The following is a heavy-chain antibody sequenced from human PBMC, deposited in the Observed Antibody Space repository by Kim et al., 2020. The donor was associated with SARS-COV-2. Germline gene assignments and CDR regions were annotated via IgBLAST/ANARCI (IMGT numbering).Heavy chain of an antibody. V-gene: IGHV3-74*01. CDR3: ARRQFTSGWYYFDY. Sequence: YADSMKGRFTISRDHAKNTLYLQLNSLRAEDTAVYYCARRQFTSGWYYFDYWGQGTLVTVSS. J-gene: IGHJ4*02. D-gene: IGHD6-19*01.